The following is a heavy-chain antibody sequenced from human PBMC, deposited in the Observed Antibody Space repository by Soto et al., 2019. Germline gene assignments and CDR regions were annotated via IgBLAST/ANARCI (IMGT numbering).Heavy chain of an antibody. V-gene: IGHV1-3*01. Sequence: QVQLVQSGAEVKKPGASVKVSCKASGYTFTTYAMHWVRQAPGQTLEWMGWINAGNGYPKYSQKFQGRVTISRDTSESTAYMELSSLSSEDTAVYYCARILLGSGTYYNTFDYWGQGTLVTVSS. CDR1: GYTFTTYA. D-gene: IGHD3-10*01. CDR2: INAGNGYP. J-gene: IGHJ4*02. CDR3: ARILLGSGTYYNTFDY.